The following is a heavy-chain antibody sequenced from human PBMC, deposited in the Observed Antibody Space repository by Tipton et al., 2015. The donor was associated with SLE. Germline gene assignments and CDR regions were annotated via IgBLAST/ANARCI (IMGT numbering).Heavy chain of an antibody. CDR2: INSDGSST. J-gene: IGHJ1*01. Sequence: LSCAASGFTFSSYWMHWVRQAPGKGLVWVSRINSDGSSTSYADSVKGRFTISRDNAKNTLYLQMNSLRAEDTAVYYCARGGVGATEYFQHWGQGTLVTVSS. CDR3: ARGGVGATEYFQH. D-gene: IGHD1-26*01. CDR1: GFTFSSYW. V-gene: IGHV3-74*01.